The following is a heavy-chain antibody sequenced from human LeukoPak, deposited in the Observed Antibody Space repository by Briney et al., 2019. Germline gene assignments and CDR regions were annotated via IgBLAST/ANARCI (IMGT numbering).Heavy chain of an antibody. CDR2: INPNSGGT. J-gene: IGHJ1*01. D-gene: IGHD3-10*01. Sequence: ASVKVSFKASVYTFTGYYMHWVRQAPGQGLEWMGWINPNSGGTNYAQKFQGRVTMTRDTSISTAYMELSRLRSDDTAVYYCARDLDNYSGSGSYYNGDPLFQHWGQGTLVTVSS. CDR3: ARDLDNYSGSGSYYNGDPLFQH. CDR1: VYTFTGYY. V-gene: IGHV1-2*02.